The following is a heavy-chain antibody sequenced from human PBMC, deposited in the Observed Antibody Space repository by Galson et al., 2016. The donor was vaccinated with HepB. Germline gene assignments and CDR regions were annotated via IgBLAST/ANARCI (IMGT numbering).Heavy chain of an antibody. V-gene: IGHV3-30*18. Sequence: SLRLSCAVSGFKFSDYAMHWARQAAGKGLECVAVISYDGRDKYYADSVKGRFTISRANSKNTLDLQMNSLRTEDTALYYCAKDREWLRYTSDGIDVWGQGTTVTVSS. CDR2: ISYDGRDK. D-gene: IGHD5-12*01. CDR1: GFKFSDYA. CDR3: AKDREWLRYTSDGIDV. J-gene: IGHJ3*01.